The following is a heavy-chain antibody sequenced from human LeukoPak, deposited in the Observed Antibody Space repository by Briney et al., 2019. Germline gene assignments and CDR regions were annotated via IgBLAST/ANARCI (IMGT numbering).Heavy chain of an antibody. D-gene: IGHD3-9*01. CDR2: MNPNSGNT. CDR3: ARSRVLRYFDWFPAGNWFDP. V-gene: IGHV1-8*01. Sequence: ASVKVSCKASGYTFTSYDINWVRQATGQGLEWMGRMNPNSGNTGYAQKFQGRVTMTRNTSISTAYMELSSLRSEDTAVYYCARSRVLRYFDWFPAGNWFDPWGQGTLVTVSS. J-gene: IGHJ5*02. CDR1: GYTFTSYD.